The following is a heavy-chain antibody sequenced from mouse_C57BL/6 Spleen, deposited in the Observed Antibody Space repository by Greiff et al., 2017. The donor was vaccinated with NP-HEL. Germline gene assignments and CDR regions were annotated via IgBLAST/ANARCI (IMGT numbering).Heavy chain of an antibody. CDR3: ARCPGYFDY. CDR1: GYTFTSYW. J-gene: IGHJ2*01. Sequence: QVQLQQPGAELVMPGASVKLSCKASGYTFTSYWMHWVKQRPGQGLEWIGEIDPSDSYTNYNQKFQGKSTLTVDKSSSTAYMQLSSLTSEDSAVYYCARCPGYFDYWGQGTTLTVSS. CDR2: IDPSDSYT. V-gene: IGHV1-69*01.